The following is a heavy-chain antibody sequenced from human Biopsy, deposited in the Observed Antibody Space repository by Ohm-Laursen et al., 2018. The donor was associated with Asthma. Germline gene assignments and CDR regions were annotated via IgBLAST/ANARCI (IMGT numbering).Heavy chain of an antibody. Sequence: RESLRLSCKASGYIFTSYWIGWVRQMPGKGVEWMGIIFRGDSDHIYSPSFQGQVTISADKSISTADLKWRSLKSSATAIYYCARLAYGSGSFFDFWGQGTLVTVAS. V-gene: IGHV5-51*01. CDR3: ARLAYGSGSFFDF. CDR1: GYIFTSYW. D-gene: IGHD3-10*01. J-gene: IGHJ4*02. CDR2: IFRGDSDH.